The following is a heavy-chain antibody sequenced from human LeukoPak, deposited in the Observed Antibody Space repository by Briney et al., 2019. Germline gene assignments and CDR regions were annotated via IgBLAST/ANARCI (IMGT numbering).Heavy chain of an antibody. V-gene: IGHV3-21*01. CDR1: GFTFSSYS. J-gene: IGHJ5*02. CDR3: ASLPYCSGGSCHAEGFDP. Sequence: GGSLRLSCAASGFTFSSYSMNWVRQAPGKGLEWVSSISSSSNFVFCADSVKGRFTISRDNAKNSLFLQMNSLRAEDTAVYYCASLPYCSGGSCHAEGFDPWGQGTLVTVSS. D-gene: IGHD2-15*01. CDR2: ISSSSNFV.